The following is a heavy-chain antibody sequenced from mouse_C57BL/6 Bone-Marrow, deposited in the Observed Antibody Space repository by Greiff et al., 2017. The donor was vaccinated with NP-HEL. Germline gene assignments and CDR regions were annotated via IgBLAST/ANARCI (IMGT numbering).Heavy chain of an antibody. V-gene: IGHV5-16*01. CDR2: INSDGSST. J-gene: IGHJ4*01. CDR3: AREGGLRRRTYAMDY. CDR1: GSTFSDYY. D-gene: IGHD2-4*01. Sequence: EVKLVESEGGLVQPGSSMKLSCTTSGSTFSDYYMAWVRQVPEKGLDWVANINSDGSSTYYLESLKSRFIISRDNASNILYLQMSSLKSEDTATYYGAREGGLRRRTYAMDYGGQGTSVTVSS.